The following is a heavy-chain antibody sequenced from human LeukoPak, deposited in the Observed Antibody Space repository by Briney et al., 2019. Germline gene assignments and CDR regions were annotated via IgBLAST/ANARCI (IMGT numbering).Heavy chain of an antibody. J-gene: IGHJ4*02. CDR3: ARDYYDSRSRYRYYFDY. D-gene: IGHD3-22*01. CDR2: INHSGST. Sequence: SETLSLTCAVYGGSFSGYYWSWIRQPPGKGLEWIGEINHSGSTNYNPSLKSRVTMPVDTSKNQFSLKLSSVTAADTAVYYCARDYYDSRSRYRYYFDYWGQGTLVTVSS. CDR1: GGSFSGYY. V-gene: IGHV4-34*01.